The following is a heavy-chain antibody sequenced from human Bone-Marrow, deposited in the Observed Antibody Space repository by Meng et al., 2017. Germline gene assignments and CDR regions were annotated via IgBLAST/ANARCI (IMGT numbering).Heavy chain of an antibody. D-gene: IGHD3-9*01. Sequence: GESLKISCAASGFTFSSYWMHWVRQAPGKGLVWVSRINSDGSSTSYADSVKGRFTISRDNAKNTLYLQMNSLRAEDTAVYYCAGLKRVLRYFDWFTSDAFDIWGQGTMVTVSS. CDR1: GFTFSSYW. CDR2: INSDGSST. J-gene: IGHJ3*02. V-gene: IGHV3-74*01. CDR3: AGLKRVLRYFDWFTSDAFDI.